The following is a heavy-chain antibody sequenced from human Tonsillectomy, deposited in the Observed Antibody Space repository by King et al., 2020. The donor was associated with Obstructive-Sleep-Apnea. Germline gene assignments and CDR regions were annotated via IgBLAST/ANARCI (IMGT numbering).Heavy chain of an antibody. CDR1: GYSFTSYW. Sequence: QLVQSGAEVKKPGESLRISCKGSGYSFTSYWISWVRQMPGKGLEWMGRIDPSDSYTNYSPSFQGHVTISADKSTSTAYLQWSSLKASDTAMYYCARRTAGMNYYYYGMDVWGQGTTVTVSS. V-gene: IGHV5-10-1*03. CDR3: ARRTAGMNYYYYGMDV. CDR2: IDPSDSYT. J-gene: IGHJ6*02. D-gene: IGHD6-13*01.